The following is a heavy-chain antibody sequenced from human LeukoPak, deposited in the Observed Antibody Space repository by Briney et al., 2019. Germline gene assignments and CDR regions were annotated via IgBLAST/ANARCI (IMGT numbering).Heavy chain of an antibody. J-gene: IGHJ4*02. Sequence: PGGSLRLSCAASGFTFSSYSMNWVRQAPGKGLEWVSSISSSSSYIYYADSVKGRFTISRDNAKNSLYLQMNSLRAEDTAVYYCVRDPSPYGDYVFDYWGQGTLVTVSS. CDR2: ISSSSSYI. D-gene: IGHD4-17*01. V-gene: IGHV3-21*01. CDR1: GFTFSSYS. CDR3: VRDPSPYGDYVFDY.